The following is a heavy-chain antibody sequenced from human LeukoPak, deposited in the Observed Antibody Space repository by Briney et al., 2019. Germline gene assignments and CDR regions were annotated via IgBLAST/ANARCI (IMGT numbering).Heavy chain of an antibody. J-gene: IGHJ4*02. CDR1: GFTFSNVY. CDR3: TTENYGSLNY. CDR2: IKRMSDGGTT. D-gene: IGHD1-26*01. V-gene: IGHV3-15*01. Sequence: GGSLRLSCAASGFTFSNVYMSWVRQAPGKGLEWIGRIKRMSDGGTTGYAAPARGRFTVSRDDSKNTLFLQMNSLITEDTAVYFCTTENYGSLNYWGQGTVVTVSS.